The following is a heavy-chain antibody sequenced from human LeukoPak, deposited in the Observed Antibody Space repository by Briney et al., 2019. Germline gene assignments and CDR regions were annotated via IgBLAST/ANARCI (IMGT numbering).Heavy chain of an antibody. V-gene: IGHV4-34*01. CDR2: INHSGST. CDR1: GGSFSGYY. D-gene: IGHD1-7*01. J-gene: IGHJ4*02. CDR3: ARLNWNYVVLLDY. Sequence: SETLSLTCAVYGGSFSGYYWSWIRQPPGKGLEWIGEINHSGSTNYNPSLKSRVTISVDTSKNQFSLKLSSVTAADTAVYYCARLNWNYVVLLDYWGQGTLVTVSS.